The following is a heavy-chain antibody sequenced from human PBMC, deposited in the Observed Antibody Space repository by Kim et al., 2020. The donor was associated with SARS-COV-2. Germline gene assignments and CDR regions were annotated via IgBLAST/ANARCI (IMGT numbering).Heavy chain of an antibody. CDR2: IYPGDSDT. D-gene: IGHD5-12*01. CDR1: GYSFTSYW. CDR3: ARRFSGYDFVGGAHAFDI. Sequence: GESLKISCKGSGYSFTSYWIGWVRQMPGKGLEWMGIIYPGDSDTRYSPSFQGQVTISADKSISTAYLQWSSLKASDTAMYYCARRFSGYDFVGGAHAFDIWGQGTMVTVSS. V-gene: IGHV5-51*01. J-gene: IGHJ3*02.